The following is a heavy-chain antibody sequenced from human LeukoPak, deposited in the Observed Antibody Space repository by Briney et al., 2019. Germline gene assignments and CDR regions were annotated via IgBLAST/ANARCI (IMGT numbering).Heavy chain of an antibody. CDR2: MKSNSGDT. V-gene: IGHV1-8*01. CDR1: GYTFTGYD. CDR3: ARGEYSSSWYPLDY. J-gene: IGHJ4*02. D-gene: IGHD6-13*01. Sequence: ASVKVSCKTSGYTFTGYDINWVRQAPGQGLEWMGWMKSNSGDTHFAQKFQGRLTMTRNTSINTAFMELSSLRSEDAAVYYCARGEYSSSWYPLDYWGQGSLVTVSS.